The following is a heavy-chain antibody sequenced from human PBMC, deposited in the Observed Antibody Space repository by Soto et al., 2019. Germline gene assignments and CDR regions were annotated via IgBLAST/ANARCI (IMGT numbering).Heavy chain of an antibody. CDR2: IIPILGIA. CDR3: AREEPYYGSGSYPIAYYYMDV. V-gene: IGHV1-69*04. J-gene: IGHJ6*03. D-gene: IGHD3-10*01. Sequence: SVKVSCKASGGTFSSYTISWVRQAPGQGLEWMGRIIPILGIANYAQKFQGRVTITADKSTSTAYMELSSLRSEDTAVYYCAREEPYYGSGSYPIAYYYMDVWGKGTTVTVSS. CDR1: GGTFSSYT.